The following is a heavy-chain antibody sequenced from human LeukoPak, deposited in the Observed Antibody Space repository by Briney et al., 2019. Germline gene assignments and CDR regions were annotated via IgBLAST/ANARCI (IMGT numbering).Heavy chain of an antibody. J-gene: IGHJ5*02. CDR2: INSDVSST. V-gene: IGHV3-74*01. CDR1: GFTFSSYW. CDR3: ARDGQDTVVVVAATPCGWFDP. D-gene: IGHD2-15*01. Sequence: GGSLRLSCAASGFTFSSYWMHWVRHAPGKGLVWVSRINSDVSSTSYADSVKGRFTISRDNAKNTMYLQMNSLRAEDTAVYYCARDGQDTVVVVAATPCGWFDPWGQGTLVTVSS.